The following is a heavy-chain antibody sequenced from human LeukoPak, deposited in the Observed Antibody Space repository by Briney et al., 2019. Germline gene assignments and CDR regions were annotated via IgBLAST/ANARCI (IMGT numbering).Heavy chain of an antibody. CDR3: ATDRAITIFGVVIDKALDY. D-gene: IGHD3-3*01. CDR2: FDPEDGET. CDR1: GYTLTELS. J-gene: IGHJ4*02. Sequence: GASVNVSCKVSGYTLTELSMHWVRQAPGKGLEWMGGFDPEDGETIYAQKFQGRVTMTEDTSTDTAYMELSSLRSEDTAVYYCATDRAITIFGVVIDKALDYWGQGTLVTVSS. V-gene: IGHV1-24*01.